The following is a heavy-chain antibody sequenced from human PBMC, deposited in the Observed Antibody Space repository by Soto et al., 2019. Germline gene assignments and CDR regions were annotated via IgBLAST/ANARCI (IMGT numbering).Heavy chain of an antibody. Sequence: WWSLRLSCAASGFNFHTYTMTWVRQAPGKGLEWVSYISGTSETIFYADSVKGRFTISRDNAKNSLYLQLNSLRDEETAVYYCATGYCRSDNCHFTHWGQGTLVTVSS. CDR3: ATGYCRSDNCHFTH. V-gene: IGHV3-48*02. CDR2: ISGTSETI. CDR1: GFNFHTYT. J-gene: IGHJ4*02. D-gene: IGHD2-2*03.